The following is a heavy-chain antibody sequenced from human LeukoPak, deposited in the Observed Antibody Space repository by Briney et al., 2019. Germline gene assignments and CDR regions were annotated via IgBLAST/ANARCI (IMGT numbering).Heavy chain of an antibody. V-gene: IGHV1-8*01. CDR1: GYTCTSYD. CDR2: MNPNSGNT. J-gene: IGHJ4*02. Sequence: ASVKVSCKTSGYTCTSYDINWVRQATGQGLAWMGWMNPNSGNTGYAQKFQGRVSMTRNASINTAYMELKSLRSEDTAVYYCARSIITMIVGGNFDYWGQGTLVTVSS. CDR3: ARSIITMIVGGNFDY. D-gene: IGHD3-22*01.